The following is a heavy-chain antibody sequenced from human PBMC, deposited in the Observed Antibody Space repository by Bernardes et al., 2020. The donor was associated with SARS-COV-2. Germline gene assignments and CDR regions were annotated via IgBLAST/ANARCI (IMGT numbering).Heavy chain of an antibody. CDR2: ISGSGGTT. Sequence: GGSLRLSCAASGFTFSLYAMSWVRQAPGKGLEWVSAISGSGGTTYYADSVKGRFTISRDISKKMVYLQMNSLRAEDTAIYYCAKDRYDILTGYYKDGFDNWGQGTMVTVSS. D-gene: IGHD3-9*01. CDR3: AKDRYDILTGYYKDGFDN. CDR1: GFTFSLYA. J-gene: IGHJ3*02. V-gene: IGHV3-23*01.